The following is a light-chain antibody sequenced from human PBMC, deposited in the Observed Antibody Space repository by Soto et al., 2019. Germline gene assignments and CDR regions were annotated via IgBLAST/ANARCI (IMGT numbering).Light chain of an antibody. CDR2: DAS. CDR3: QQYENVPLT. CDR1: QDISKY. Sequence: DIQMTQSPSSLSASVGGRVTITCQASQDISKYLNWYQQKPGKAPKLLIYDASNLETGVPSKFSGRGSGTDFTFTISSLQPEDIATYYCQQYENVPLTFGGGTKVDIK. J-gene: IGKJ4*01. V-gene: IGKV1-33*01.